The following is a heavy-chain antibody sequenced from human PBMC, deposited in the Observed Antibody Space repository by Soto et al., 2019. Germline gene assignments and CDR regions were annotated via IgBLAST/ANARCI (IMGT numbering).Heavy chain of an antibody. V-gene: IGHV3-30*07. J-gene: IGHJ4*01. D-gene: IGHD6-13*01. CDR3: ARDPGSSWYYFDY. Sequence: DSVKGRFTISRDNSKNTLYLQMNSLRADDTAVYYCARDPGSSWYYFDYWGQVTLVTVSS.